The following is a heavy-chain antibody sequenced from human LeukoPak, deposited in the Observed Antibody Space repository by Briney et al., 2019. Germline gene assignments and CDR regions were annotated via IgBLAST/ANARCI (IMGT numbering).Heavy chain of an antibody. CDR3: ARDSRGYPY. Sequence: PGGSLRLSCAASGLTLSNYWMTWVRQAPGKGLEWVANINKDGSEKNYVDSVKGRFTISRDNAKNSLYLEMNSLRAEDMGVYYCARDSRGYPYWGQGTLVTVSS. V-gene: IGHV3-7*05. CDR1: GLTLSNYW. D-gene: IGHD3-22*01. J-gene: IGHJ4*02. CDR2: INKDGSEK.